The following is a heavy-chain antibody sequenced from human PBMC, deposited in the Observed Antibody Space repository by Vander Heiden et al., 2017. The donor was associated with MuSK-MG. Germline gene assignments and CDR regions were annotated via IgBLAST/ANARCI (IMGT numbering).Heavy chain of an antibody. Sequence: EVQLMESGGGLVQPGASLRLSCVASGFSFNPAWMSWVRQAPGKGLEWLGRIVSKSDGGATDYAAPVKGRFTISRDDSKDTQYLEMNSLKIEDTAMYYCTTWGRCSAYNCDTAGGSLHIWGQGTMVTVSS. V-gene: IGHV3-15*04. CDR1: GFSFNPAW. J-gene: IGHJ3*02. D-gene: IGHD3-22*01. CDR3: TTWGRCSAYNCDTAGGSLHI. CDR2: IVSKSDGGAT.